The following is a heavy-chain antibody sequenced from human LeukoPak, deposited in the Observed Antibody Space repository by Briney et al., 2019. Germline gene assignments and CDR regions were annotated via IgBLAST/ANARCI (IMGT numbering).Heavy chain of an antibody. CDR2: INSDGSTT. Sequence: GGSLRLSCAASGFTFSSYWMHWVRQAPGKGLVWVSRINSDGSTTTYADSMKGRFTISRDNAKNTLYLQMNSLRAEDSAVYYCAVKWTYDGFDIWGQGTMVTVSS. V-gene: IGHV3-74*01. D-gene: IGHD1-26*01. CDR1: GFTFSSYW. J-gene: IGHJ3*02. CDR3: AVKWTYDGFDI.